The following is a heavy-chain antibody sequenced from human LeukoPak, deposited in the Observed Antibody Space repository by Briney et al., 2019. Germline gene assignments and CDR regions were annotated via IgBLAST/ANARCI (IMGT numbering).Heavy chain of an antibody. V-gene: IGHV1-69*06. CDR2: IIPIFGTA. CDR3: ARVLGSGWDY. J-gene: IGHJ4*02. D-gene: IGHD6-19*01. Sequence: SVKVSCKASGGTFSSYAISWVRQAPGQGLEWMGRIIPIFGTANYAQKFQGRVTITADKSTSTAYMELSSLRSEYTAVYYCARVLGSGWDYWGQGTLVTVSS. CDR1: GGTFSSYA.